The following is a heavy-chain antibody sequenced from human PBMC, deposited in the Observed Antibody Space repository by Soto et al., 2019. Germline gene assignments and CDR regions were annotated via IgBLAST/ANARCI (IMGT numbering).Heavy chain of an antibody. CDR1: GFTFSDYY. J-gene: IGHJ4*02. Sequence: GGSLRLSCEGSGFTFSDYYISWIRQAPGKGLEWISYSSNSGTFSRYADSVKGRFSISRDNTKNLLYLQMNSLRAEDTAVYYCAQVPRYTVTPPDDYWGQGTLVTVSS. V-gene: IGHV3-11*06. D-gene: IGHD4-17*01. CDR2: SSNSGTFS. CDR3: AQVPRYTVTPPDDY.